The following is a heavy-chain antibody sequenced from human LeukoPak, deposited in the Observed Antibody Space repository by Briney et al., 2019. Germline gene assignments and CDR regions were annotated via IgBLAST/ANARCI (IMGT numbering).Heavy chain of an antibody. D-gene: IGHD4-23*01. Sequence: ASVKVSCKASGYTFTGYYMHWVRQAPGQGLEWMGWINPNSGGTNYAQKFQGRVTMTRDTSISTAYMELSRLRSDGTAVYYCARPISTVVRRNAFDIWGQGTMVTVSS. J-gene: IGHJ3*02. CDR1: GYTFTGYY. CDR3: ARPISTVVRRNAFDI. CDR2: INPNSGGT. V-gene: IGHV1-2*02.